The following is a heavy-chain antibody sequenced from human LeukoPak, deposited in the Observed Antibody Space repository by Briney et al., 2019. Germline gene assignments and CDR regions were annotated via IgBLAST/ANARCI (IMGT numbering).Heavy chain of an antibody. V-gene: IGHV3-30*02. CDR1: GFTFSGYV. J-gene: IGHJ4*02. Sequence: GGSLRLSCAASGFTFSGYVMHWVRQAPGKGLEWVAFIRLDGSNKYYADSMKGRFTISRDNSRNTLYLQMNSLRAEDTAVYYCAKGDESGSYYPGVDYWVQGSLVGVSS. CDR2: IRLDGSNK. D-gene: IGHD3-10*01. CDR3: AKGDESGSYYPGVDY.